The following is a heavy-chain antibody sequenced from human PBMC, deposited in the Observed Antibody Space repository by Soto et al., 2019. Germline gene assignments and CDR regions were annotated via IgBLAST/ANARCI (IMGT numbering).Heavy chain of an antibody. CDR1: GFTFSSYA. V-gene: IGHV3-23*01. D-gene: IGHD1-26*01. CDR3: ASGRGRYFYYGMDV. J-gene: IGHJ6*02. CDR2: ISGSGGST. Sequence: GSLRLSCAASGFTFSSYAMIWVRQAPGKGLEWVSAISGSGGSTYYADSVKGRFTISRDNSKNTLYLQMNSLRAEDTAVYYCASGRGRYFYYGMDVWGQGTMVTVSS.